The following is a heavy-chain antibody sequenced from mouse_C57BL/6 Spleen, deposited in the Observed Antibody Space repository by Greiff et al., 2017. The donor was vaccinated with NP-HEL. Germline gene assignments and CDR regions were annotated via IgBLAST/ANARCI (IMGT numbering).Heavy chain of an antibody. Sequence: VQLQQPGAELVMPGASVKLSCKASGYTFTSYWMHWVKQRPGQGLEWIGEIDPSDSYTNYNQKFKGKSTLTVDKSSSTAYMQLSSLTSEDSAVYYCVSTGSWFAYWGQGTLVTVSA. J-gene: IGHJ3*01. CDR1: GYTFTSYW. V-gene: IGHV1-69*01. D-gene: IGHD4-1*02. CDR3: VSTGSWFAY. CDR2: IDPSDSYT.